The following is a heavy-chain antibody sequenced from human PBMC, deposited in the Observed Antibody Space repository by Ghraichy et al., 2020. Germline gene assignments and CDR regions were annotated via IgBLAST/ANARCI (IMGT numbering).Heavy chain of an antibody. CDR3: AKAWGYCSGGICPEYNWFDP. D-gene: IGHD2-15*01. CDR2: ISGSGGTT. J-gene: IGHJ5*02. Sequence: GGSLRLSCAASGFTFSSYAMNWVRQAPGKWLEWVSRISGSGGTTYYADSVKGRFTISRDNSKNTLHLQMNSLRAEDTAVYYCAKAWGYCSGGICPEYNWFDPWGQGTLVTVSS. V-gene: IGHV3-23*01. CDR1: GFTFSSYA.